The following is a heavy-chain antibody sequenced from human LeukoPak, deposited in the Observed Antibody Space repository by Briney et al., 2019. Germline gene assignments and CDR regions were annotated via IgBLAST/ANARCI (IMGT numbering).Heavy chain of an antibody. CDR1: GYTFTSYY. Sequence: ASVKVSCKASGYTFTSYYMHWVRQAPGQGLEWMGITNPSGGSTIYAQKFQGRVTMTEDTSTDTAYMELSSLRSEDTAVYYCATVGYYDSSGYYFLYASDIWGQGTMVTVSS. J-gene: IGHJ3*02. CDR3: ATVGYYDSSGYYFLYASDI. V-gene: IGHV1-46*01. D-gene: IGHD3-22*01. CDR2: TNPSGGST.